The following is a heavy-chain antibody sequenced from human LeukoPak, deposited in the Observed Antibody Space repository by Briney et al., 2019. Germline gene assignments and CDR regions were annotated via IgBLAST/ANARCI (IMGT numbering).Heavy chain of an antibody. D-gene: IGHD3-10*01. Sequence: GGSLRLSCAASGFTFRSYWMHWVRQVPGKGLVWVSRINSDGSSTNYVDSVEGRFTISRDNAKNTVYLQMNSLRVEDTAMYYCAISHVGSYYNPFDYWGPGTLVTVPS. CDR2: INSDGSST. CDR3: AISHVGSYYNPFDY. V-gene: IGHV3-74*01. J-gene: IGHJ4*02. CDR1: GFTFRSYW.